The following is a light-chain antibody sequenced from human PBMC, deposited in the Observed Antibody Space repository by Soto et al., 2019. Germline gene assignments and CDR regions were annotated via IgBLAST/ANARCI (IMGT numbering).Light chain of an antibody. J-gene: IGKJ1*01. CDR1: QSVSSNY. CDR3: QQYGSSGT. CDR2: GAS. V-gene: IGKV3-20*01. Sequence: EIVLTQSPGTLSLSPGERATLSCRASQSVSSNYLAWYQHRPGQAPRLLIYGASSRATGIPDRFSGSGSGTDFTLTISRLEPEDFAVYYCQQYGSSGTFGQGTKVDI.